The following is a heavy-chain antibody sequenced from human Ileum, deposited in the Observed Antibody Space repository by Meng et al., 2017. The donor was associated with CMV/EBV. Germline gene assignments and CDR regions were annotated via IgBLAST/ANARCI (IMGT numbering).Heavy chain of an antibody. V-gene: IGHV3-7*01. CDR2: MKPDGSEM. J-gene: IGHJ4*02. CDR1: GFPFRSFD. Sequence: GGSLRLSCAASGFPFRSFDMSWVRQVPGKGLEWVANMKPDGSEMYYVDSVKGRFTISRDNAKNSLYLQMNSLRAEDTAVYYCARSPDGFDYWGQGTLVTVSS. CDR3: ARSPDGFDY.